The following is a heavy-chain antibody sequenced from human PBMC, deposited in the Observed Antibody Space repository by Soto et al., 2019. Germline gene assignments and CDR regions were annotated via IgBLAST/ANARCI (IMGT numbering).Heavy chain of an antibody. Sequence: QVQLVQSGAEVKKPGASVKVSCKASGYTFTSYDINWVRQATGQGLEWMGWMNPNSGNTGYAQKFQGRGTMNRNTSISAAHMERSSLRSEARAVYYSAIDNMGMGDYWGQAPRVTVPS. D-gene: IGHD7-27*01. CDR3: AIDNMGMGDY. J-gene: IGHJ4*02. V-gene: IGHV1-8*01. CDR1: GYTFTSYD. CDR2: MNPNSGNT.